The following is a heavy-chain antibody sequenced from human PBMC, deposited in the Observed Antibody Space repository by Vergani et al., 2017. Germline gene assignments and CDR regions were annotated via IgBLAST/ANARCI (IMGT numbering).Heavy chain of an antibody. CDR2: IIPIVGTA. CDR1: GGTFSSYA. J-gene: IGHJ4*02. V-gene: IGHV1-69*01. Sequence: QVQLVQSGAEVKKPWSSVKVSCKASGGTFSSYAISWVRQAPGQGLEWMGGIIPIVGTANYAQKFQGRVTITADESSSTAYMELSSLRSEDTAVYYCARALFSSSSWYFPGYWGQGTLVTVSS. CDR3: ARALFSSSSWYFPGY. D-gene: IGHD6-13*01.